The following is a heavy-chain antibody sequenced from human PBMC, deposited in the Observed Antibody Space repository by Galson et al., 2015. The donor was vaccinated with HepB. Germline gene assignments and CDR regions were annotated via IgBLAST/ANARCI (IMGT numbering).Heavy chain of an antibody. V-gene: IGHV3-30*18. J-gene: IGHJ3*02. CDR1: GFNFSSYG. Sequence: SLRLSCAAYGFNFSSYGMHWVRQAPGKGLEWVAVISYDGSNKYYADSVKGRFTISRDNSKNTLHLQMNSLRAEDTAVYYCAKEGYCSSTSCTYGAFDIWGQGTMVTVSS. CDR3: AKEGYCSSTSCTYGAFDI. D-gene: IGHD2-2*01. CDR2: ISYDGSNK.